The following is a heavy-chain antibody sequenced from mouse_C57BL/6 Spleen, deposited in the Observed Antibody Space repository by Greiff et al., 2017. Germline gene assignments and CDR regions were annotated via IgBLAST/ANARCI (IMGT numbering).Heavy chain of an antibody. CDR1: GYTFTSYW. J-gene: IGHJ2*01. V-gene: IGHV1-52*01. Sequence: QVQLQQPGAELVRPGSSVKLSCKASGYTFTSYWMHWVKQRPIQGLEWIGNIDPSDSETHYNQKFKDKATLTVDKSSSTAYMQLSSLTSEDSAVYYGAIYYYGSSHYFDYWGQGTTLTVSS. D-gene: IGHD1-1*01. CDR2: IDPSDSET. CDR3: AIYYYGSSHYFDY.